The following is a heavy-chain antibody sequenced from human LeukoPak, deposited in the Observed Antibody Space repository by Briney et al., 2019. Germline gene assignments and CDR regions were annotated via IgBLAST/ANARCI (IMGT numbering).Heavy chain of an antibody. V-gene: IGHV4-59*01. CDR3: ARVEVGATAVDY. D-gene: IGHD1-26*01. CDR1: GGSISSYY. Sequence: SETLSLTCTVSGGSISSYYWSWIRQPPGKGLEWIGYIYYSGSTNYNPSLKSRVTISVDTSKNQSSLKLSSVTAADTAVYYCARVEVGATAVDYWGQGTLVTVSS. J-gene: IGHJ4*02. CDR2: IYYSGST.